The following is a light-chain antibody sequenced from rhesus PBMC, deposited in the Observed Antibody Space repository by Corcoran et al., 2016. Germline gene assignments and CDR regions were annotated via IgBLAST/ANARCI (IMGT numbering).Light chain of an antibody. Sequence: DIQMTQSPSSLSASVGDRVTITFRASQSISNYLNWYQQEPGKAPKILIYSASSLQSGVPSRFSGIGSWTEFTLHISSLQPEDFATYSCQQFKNSPWTFGQGTKVEIK. CDR3: QQFKNSPWT. CDR2: SAS. J-gene: IGKJ1*01. CDR1: QSISNY. V-gene: IGKV1-41*01.